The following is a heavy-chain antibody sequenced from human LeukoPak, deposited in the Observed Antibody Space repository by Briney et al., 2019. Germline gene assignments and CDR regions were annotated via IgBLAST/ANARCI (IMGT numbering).Heavy chain of an antibody. Sequence: GGSLRLSCAASGFTFSSYAMSWVRQAPGKGLEWVSAISGSGGSTYYADSVKGRFTISRDNSKNTLYLQMNSLRAEDTAVYYCARVISARRQNPYYFDYWGQGTLVTVSS. CDR2: ISGSGGST. D-gene: IGHD2/OR15-2a*01. J-gene: IGHJ4*02. CDR1: GFTFSSYA. CDR3: ARVISARRQNPYYFDY. V-gene: IGHV3-23*01.